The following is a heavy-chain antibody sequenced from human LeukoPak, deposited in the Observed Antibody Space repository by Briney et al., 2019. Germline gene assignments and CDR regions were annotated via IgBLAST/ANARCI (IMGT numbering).Heavy chain of an antibody. J-gene: IGHJ4*02. V-gene: IGHV3-23*01. D-gene: IGHD1-26*01. CDR3: AKSESGSYYDYFDY. CDR1: GFPFSSYA. CDR2: ISGSGGST. Sequence: GGPLSLSCAVSGFPFSSYAMSWARHAPGKGREWVSAISGSGGSTYYADSVKGRFTISRDNSKNTLYLQMNSLRAEDTAVYYLAKSESGSYYDYFDYWGQGTLVTVSS.